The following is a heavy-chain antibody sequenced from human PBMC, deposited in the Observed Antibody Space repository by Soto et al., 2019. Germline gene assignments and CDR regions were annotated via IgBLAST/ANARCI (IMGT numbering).Heavy chain of an antibody. Sequence: GASVKVSCKASGGTFSSYTISWVRQAPGQGLEWMGRIIPILGIANYAQKFQGRVTITADKSTSTAYMELSSLRSEDTAVYYCARGFKAAAGTTHYFDYWGQGTLVTVSS. V-gene: IGHV1-69*02. D-gene: IGHD6-13*01. CDR3: ARGFKAAAGTTHYFDY. J-gene: IGHJ4*02. CDR2: IIPILGIA. CDR1: GGTFSSYT.